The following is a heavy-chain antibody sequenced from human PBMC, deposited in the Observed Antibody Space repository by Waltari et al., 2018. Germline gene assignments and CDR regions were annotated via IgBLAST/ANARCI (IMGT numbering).Heavy chain of an antibody. CDR2: VSYSGTT. D-gene: IGHD5-12*01. Sequence: LQLHEPGARLVRPSETQSPICRVPGVSLTSNRHPWAWIRQSPGQGLEWIGTVSYSGTTYFSPSLKSGVSVSRDTAKNQVSLVLGSVTAADMAVYYCATYIGASVGTAAFDVWGQGTMVTVSS. CDR1: GVSLTSNRHP. V-gene: IGHV4-39*01. J-gene: IGHJ3*01. CDR3: ATYIGASVGTAAFDV.